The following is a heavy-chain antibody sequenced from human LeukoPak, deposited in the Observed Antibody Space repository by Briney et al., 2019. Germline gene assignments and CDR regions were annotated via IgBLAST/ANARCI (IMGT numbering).Heavy chain of an antibody. CDR1: GYTFTGYY. CDR3: AREGYCSGGSCYSGYYYYYMDV. J-gene: IGHJ6*03. V-gene: IGHV1-8*03. D-gene: IGHD2-15*01. Sequence: GASVKVSCKASGYTFTGYYMHWVRQATGQGLEWMGWMNPNSGNTGYAQKFQGRVTITRNTSISTAYMELSSLRSEDTAVYYCAREGYCSGGSCYSGYYYYYMDVWGKGTTVTVSS. CDR2: MNPNSGNT.